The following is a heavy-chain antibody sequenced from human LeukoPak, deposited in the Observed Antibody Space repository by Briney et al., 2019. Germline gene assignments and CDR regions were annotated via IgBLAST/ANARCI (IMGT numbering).Heavy chain of an antibody. V-gene: IGHV3-23*01. CDR2: ISGSGGST. CDR3: AKPHPTTVTTSWFDP. CDR1: GFTFSNAW. D-gene: IGHD4-17*01. Sequence: PGGSLRLSCAASGFTFSNAWMSWVRQAPGKGLEWVSAISGSGGSTYYADSVKGRFTISRDNSKNTLYLQMNSLRAEDTAVYYCAKPHPTTVTTSWFDPWGQGTLVTVSS. J-gene: IGHJ5*02.